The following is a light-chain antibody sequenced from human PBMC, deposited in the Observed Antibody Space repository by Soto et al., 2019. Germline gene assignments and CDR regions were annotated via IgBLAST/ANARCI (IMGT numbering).Light chain of an antibody. J-gene: IGKJ3*01. CDR3: QQYGSSPFT. Sequence: EIVMTQSPATLSVSPGERATLSCRASQSVSGNLAWYQQKPGQAPRLLIYGASTRATGIPARFSGSGSGTEFTLTISRLEPEDFAVYYCQQYGSSPFTFGPGTKV. CDR2: GAS. CDR1: QSVSGN. V-gene: IGKV3-15*01.